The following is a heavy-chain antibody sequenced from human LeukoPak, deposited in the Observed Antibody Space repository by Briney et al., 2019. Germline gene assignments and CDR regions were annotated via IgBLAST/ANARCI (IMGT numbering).Heavy chain of an antibody. CDR3: ARDYLWGGSDAFDM. CDR1: GYTFTDYY. D-gene: IGHD3-16*01. CDR2: INLNSGGT. J-gene: IGHJ3*02. Sequence: ASVKVSCKASGYTFTDYYMHWVRQAPGQGLEWMGWINLNSGGTGYALKFQGRVMMTRDTPISTAYMELSRLRSDDTAVYYCARDYLWGGSDAFDMWGQGTMVIVSS. V-gene: IGHV1-2*02.